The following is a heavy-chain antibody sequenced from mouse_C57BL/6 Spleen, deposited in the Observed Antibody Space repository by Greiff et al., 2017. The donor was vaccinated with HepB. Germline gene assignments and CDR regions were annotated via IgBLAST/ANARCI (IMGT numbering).Heavy chain of an antibody. CDR2: IDPETGGT. V-gene: IGHV1-15*01. CDR1: GYTFTDYE. J-gene: IGHJ3*01. Sequence: VKLQQSGAELVRPGASVTLSCKASGYTFTDYEMHWVKQTPVHGLEWIGAIDPETGGTAYNQKFKGKAILTADKSSSTAYMELRSLTSEDSAVYYCTRGGVRGNYGAWFAYWGQGTLVTVSA. D-gene: IGHD2-1*01. CDR3: TRGGVRGNYGAWFAY.